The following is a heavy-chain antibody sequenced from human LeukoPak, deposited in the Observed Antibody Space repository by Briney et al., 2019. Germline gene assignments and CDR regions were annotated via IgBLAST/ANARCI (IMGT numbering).Heavy chain of an antibody. Sequence: PSETLSLTCTVSGGSIFGYYWNWIRQPAGKGLEWIGRIYTSGSANYNPSLKSRVTMSVDTSENLFSLNLSSVTAADTAVYYRARGLYHPYYFDYWGQGALVTVSS. CDR2: IYTSGSA. J-gene: IGHJ4*02. CDR3: ARGLYHPYYFDY. CDR1: GGSIFGYY. D-gene: IGHD2-8*01. V-gene: IGHV4-4*07.